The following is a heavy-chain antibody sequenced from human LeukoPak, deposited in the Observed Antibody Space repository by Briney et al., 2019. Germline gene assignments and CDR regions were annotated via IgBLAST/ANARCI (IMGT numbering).Heavy chain of an antibody. CDR3: ATTHLRASTYMDV. D-gene: IGHD1-1*01. V-gene: IGHV3-23*01. CDR2: ISGSGGST. CDR1: GFTFSSYV. J-gene: IGHJ6*03. Sequence: GGSLRLSCAASGFTFSSYVMSWVRQAPGKGLEWVSGISGSGGSTYYADSVKGRFTISRDNSKNTLYLQMNSLRAEDTAVYYCATTHLRASTYMDVWGKGTTVTVSS.